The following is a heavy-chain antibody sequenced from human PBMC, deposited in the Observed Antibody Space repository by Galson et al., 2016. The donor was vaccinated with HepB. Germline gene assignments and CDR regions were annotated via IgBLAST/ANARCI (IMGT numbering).Heavy chain of an antibody. CDR1: GFSLSSPRMG. D-gene: IGHD6-13*01. V-gene: IGHV2-26*01. Sequence: PALVKPTQTLTLTCTVSGFSLSSPRMGVSWIRQPPGKALEWLADIFWNDEKSYSTSLKGRLTISKDTSKSQVVLTMNTMDPADTATYYCAQTRSGSSSWSRRTQKYYYFALEVWGQGTTVTVS. CDR2: IFWNDEK. J-gene: IGHJ6*02. CDR3: AQTRSGSSSWSRRTQKYYYFALEV.